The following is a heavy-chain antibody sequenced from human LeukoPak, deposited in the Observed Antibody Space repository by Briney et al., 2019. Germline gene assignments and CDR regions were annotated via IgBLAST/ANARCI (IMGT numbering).Heavy chain of an antibody. CDR1: GFTFSSYI. D-gene: IGHD2-15*01. CDR2: ISSSGGST. CDR3: AKWISGSAKYYFDY. V-gene: IGHV3-23*01. J-gene: IGHJ4*02. Sequence: GGSVRLTCAASGFTFSSYIMSWARQAPGKGLEWVSTISSSGGSTYYADSVRGRSTISRDNSKNTLYLQMNSLRAEDTALYYCAKWISGSAKYYFDYWGQGPVTTVTS.